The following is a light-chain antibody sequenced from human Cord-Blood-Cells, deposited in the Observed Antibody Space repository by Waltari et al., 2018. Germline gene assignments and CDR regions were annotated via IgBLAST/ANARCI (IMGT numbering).Light chain of an antibody. CDR1: QSISSY. Sequence: DIQMTQSPSSLSASVGDRVTITCRASQSISSYLNWYQQKPGKAPKLLVYAASSLQSGVPSRFSGEGSRTEFTPAISSVQPEDFASYYSQHSYSTPHTFGQGTKLQIK. J-gene: IGKJ2*01. CDR2: AAS. V-gene: IGKV1-39*01. CDR3: QHSYSTPHT.